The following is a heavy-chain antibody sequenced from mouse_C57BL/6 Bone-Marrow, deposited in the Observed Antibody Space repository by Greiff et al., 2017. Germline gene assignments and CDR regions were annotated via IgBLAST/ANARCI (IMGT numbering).Heavy chain of an antibody. V-gene: IGHV1-15*01. CDR3: TRWVYGNYEGY. CDR1: GYTFTDYE. J-gene: IGHJ2*01. CDR2: IDPETGGT. Sequence: VQLQQSGAELVRPGASVTLSCKASGYTFTDYEMHWVKQTPVHGLEWIGAIDPETGGTAYNQKFKGKAILTADKSSSTAYMELRSLTSEDSAVYYCTRWVYGNYEGYWGHGTTLTVSS. D-gene: IGHD2-1*01.